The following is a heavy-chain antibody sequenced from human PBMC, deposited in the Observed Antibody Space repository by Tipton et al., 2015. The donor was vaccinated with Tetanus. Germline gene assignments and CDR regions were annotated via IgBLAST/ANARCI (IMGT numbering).Heavy chain of an antibody. CDR1: GDSISRHY. Sequence: TLSLTCTVSGDSISRHYWSWIRQPPGKGLEWIGYIYYRGNTNYNPSLKSRVTISVDTSKNQFSLKLSSVTAADTAVYYCARHRLTGDTEYGMDVWGQGTTVTVSS. CDR2: IYYRGNT. J-gene: IGHJ6*02. V-gene: IGHV4-59*08. D-gene: IGHD5-18*01. CDR3: ARHRLTGDTEYGMDV.